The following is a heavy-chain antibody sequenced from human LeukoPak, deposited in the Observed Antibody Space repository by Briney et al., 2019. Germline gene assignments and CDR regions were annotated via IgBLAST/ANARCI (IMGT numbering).Heavy chain of an antibody. CDR2: IIPILGIA. J-gene: IGHJ4*02. CDR3: ARDPLKPGIAVAGPFDY. CDR1: GGTFSSHA. Sequence: SVKVSCKASGGTFSSHAISWVRQAPGQGLEWMGRIIPILGIANYAQKFQGRVTITADKSTSTAYMELSSLRSEDTAVYYCARDPLKPGIAVAGPFDYWGQGTLVTVSS. D-gene: IGHD6-19*01. V-gene: IGHV1-69*04.